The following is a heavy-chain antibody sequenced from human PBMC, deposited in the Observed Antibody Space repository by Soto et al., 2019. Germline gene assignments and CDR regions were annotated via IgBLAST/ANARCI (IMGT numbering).Heavy chain of an antibody. CDR1: GGSISSGGYY. CDR2: IYYSGST. D-gene: IGHD5-18*01. CDR3: AGDLVYSYGHYGVDV. Sequence: QVQLQESGPGLVKPSQTLSLTCTVSGGSISSGGYYWSWIRQHPGKGLEWIGYIYYSGSTYYNPSHESRVTISVDTSKIQFSLKLSSVTAADTAVDYGAGDLVYSYGHYGVDVWGQGTTVTVSS. J-gene: IGHJ6*02. V-gene: IGHV4-31*03.